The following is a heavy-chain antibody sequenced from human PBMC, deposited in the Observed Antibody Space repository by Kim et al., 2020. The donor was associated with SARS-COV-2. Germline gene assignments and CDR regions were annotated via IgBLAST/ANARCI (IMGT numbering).Heavy chain of an antibody. CDR1: GFTFSSYS. CDR2: ISSSSSTI. D-gene: IGHD5-12*01. CDR3: ARVKDSGYDYGIDY. Sequence: GGSLRLSCAASGFTFSSYSMNWVRQAPGKGLEWVSYISSSSSTIYYADSVKGRFTISRDNAKNSLYLQMNSLRAEDTAVYYCARVKDSGYDYGIDYWGQGTLVTVSS. V-gene: IGHV3-48*04. J-gene: IGHJ4*02.